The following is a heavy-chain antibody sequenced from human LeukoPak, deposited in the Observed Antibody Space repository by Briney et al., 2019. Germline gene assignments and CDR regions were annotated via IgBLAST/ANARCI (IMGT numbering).Heavy chain of an antibody. CDR1: GFTFSSYS. CDR2: ISSSSSYI. CDR3: ASSIEGNWFDP. J-gene: IGHJ5*01. Sequence: GGSLRLSCAASGFTFSSYSMNWVRQAPGKGLEWVSSISSSSSYIYYADSVKGRFTISRDNAKNSLYLQMNSLRAEDTAVYYCASSIEGNWFDPWGRGTLVTVSS. V-gene: IGHV3-21*01.